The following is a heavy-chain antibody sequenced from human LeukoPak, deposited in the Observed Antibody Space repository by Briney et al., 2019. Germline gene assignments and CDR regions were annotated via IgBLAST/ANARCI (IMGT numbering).Heavy chain of an antibody. J-gene: IGHJ4*02. CDR1: GFTFSTYG. V-gene: IGHV3-30*02. D-gene: IGHD2-15*01. CDR2: IRYDGSDK. Sequence: PGGSLRLSCAASGFTFSTYGMYWVRQAPGKGLEWVAFIRYDGSDKYYGDSVKGRFTISRDNSKNTLYLQMDSLIAEDTAVYYCAKARVVVAATTYCIDYWGQGTLVTVSS. CDR3: AKARVVVAATTYCIDY.